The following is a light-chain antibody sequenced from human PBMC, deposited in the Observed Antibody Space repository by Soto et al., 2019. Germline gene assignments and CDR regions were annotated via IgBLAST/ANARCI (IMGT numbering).Light chain of an antibody. J-gene: IGKJ5*01. CDR3: QQYNDWPLT. Sequence: EVVLAHSSATLSFSPVERATLSCRASQSVSIKLAWYQQKPGQAPRLLIYDTSTRPTGIPARFSGSGSGTEFTLTIISLQSEDSAVYYCQQYNDWPLTFGGGTRLEIK. CDR2: DTS. CDR1: QSVSIK. V-gene: IGKV3D-15*01.